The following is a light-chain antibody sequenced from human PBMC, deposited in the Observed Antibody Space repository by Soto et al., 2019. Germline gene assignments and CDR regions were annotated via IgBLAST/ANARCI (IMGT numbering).Light chain of an antibody. CDR1: KSVLYSSNDKNY. Sequence: VMTQSPDSLAVSLGERATINCTSSKSVLYSSNDKNYLAWYLQKPGQSPQLLIYLGSNRASGVPDRFSGSGSGTDFTLKISRVEAEDVGVYYCMQALQTPPTFGGGTKVDNK. V-gene: IGKV2-28*01. CDR2: LGS. J-gene: IGKJ4*01. CDR3: MQALQTPPT.